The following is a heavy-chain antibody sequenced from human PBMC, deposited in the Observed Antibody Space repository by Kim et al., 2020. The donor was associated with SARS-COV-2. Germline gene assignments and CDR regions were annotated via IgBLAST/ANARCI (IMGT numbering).Heavy chain of an antibody. CDR1: GFTFSSYW. CDR2: INSDGSST. D-gene: IGHD3-10*01. CDR3: AKGGRYYYGSGSTLDYYGMDV. Sequence: GGSLRLSCAASGFTFSSYWMHWVRQAPGKGLVWVSRINSDGSSTSYADSVKGRFTISRDNAKNTLYLQMNSLRAEDTAVYYCAKGGRYYYGSGSTLDYYGMDVWGQETTVTVSS. V-gene: IGHV3-74*01. J-gene: IGHJ6*02.